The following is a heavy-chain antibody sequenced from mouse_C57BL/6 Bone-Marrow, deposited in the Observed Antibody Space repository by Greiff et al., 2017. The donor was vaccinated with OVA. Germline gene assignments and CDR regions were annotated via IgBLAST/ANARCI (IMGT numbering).Heavy chain of an antibody. D-gene: IGHD2-3*01. CDR2: IDPTSGGT. CDR3: ARGDGYYGVFAY. Sequence: QVQLQQPGAELVKPGASVKLSCKASGYTFTSYWMHWVKQRPGRGLEWIGRIDPTSGGTKYNEKFKSKAKLTVDKPSRTAYMQLSSLTSEDSAVYDCARGDGYYGVFAYWGQGTLVTVSA. J-gene: IGHJ3*01. V-gene: IGHV1-72*01. CDR1: GYTFTSYW.